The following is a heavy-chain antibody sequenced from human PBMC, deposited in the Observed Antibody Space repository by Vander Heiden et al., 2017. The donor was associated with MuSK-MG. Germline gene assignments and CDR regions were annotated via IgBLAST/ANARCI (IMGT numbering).Heavy chain of an antibody. CDR1: GFTFSTHA. V-gene: IGHV3-23*01. J-gene: IGHJ3*02. Sequence: EVQVLESGGGLVQPGGSLRLSCVTSGFTFSTHAMSWVRQAPGKGLEWVSTFSGSGGLTYYADSVKGRFTISRDTAKNTLYLQMNSLRVEDTAIYYCVKREPIMIRGVTWGPFHIWGQWTMVTVSS. CDR2: FSGSGGLT. D-gene: IGHD3-10*01. CDR3: VKREPIMIRGVTWGPFHI.